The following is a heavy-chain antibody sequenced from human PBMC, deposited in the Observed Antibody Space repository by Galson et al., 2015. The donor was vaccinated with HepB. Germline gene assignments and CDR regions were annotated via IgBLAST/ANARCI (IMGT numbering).Heavy chain of an antibody. J-gene: IGHJ6*03. D-gene: IGHD4-17*01. V-gene: IGHV3-49*03. Sequence: SLRLSCAASGFTFGDYAMSWFRQAPGKGLEWVGFIRSKAYGGTTEYAASVKGRFTISRDDSKSIAYLQMNSLKTEDTAVYYCTRDPGDSRLYGDLHYYYYMDVWGKGTTVTVSS. CDR2: IRSKAYGGTT. CDR1: GFTFGDYA. CDR3: TRDPGDSRLYGDLHYYYYMDV.